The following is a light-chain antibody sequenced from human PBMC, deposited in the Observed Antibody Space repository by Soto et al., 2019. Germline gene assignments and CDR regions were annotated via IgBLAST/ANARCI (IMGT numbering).Light chain of an antibody. CDR3: LQYETYSGT. CDR2: RAS. CDR1: QTINTW. V-gene: IGKV1-5*03. J-gene: IGKJ3*01. Sequence: DIQMTQSPFTLSASVGDRVTITCRASQTINTWLAWYQQKPGKAPKLLIYRASNLVSGVPSRFSGSGSGTEFTLTISTLQPDDFSIYYCLQYETYSGTFGPGTKVDI.